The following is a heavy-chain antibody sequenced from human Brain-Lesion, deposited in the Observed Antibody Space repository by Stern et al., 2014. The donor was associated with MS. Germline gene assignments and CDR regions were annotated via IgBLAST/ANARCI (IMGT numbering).Heavy chain of an antibody. Sequence: QVQLMQSGGGVVQPGTSLRLSCAASGFTFSSYGMHWVRQAPVKGLEWVALAWYDGSTAYYTNSVKGRFTISRDNSKNTLSLQMNSLTAEDTAVYYCARGHIPYAYNYLFDYWGQGTLVTVSS. J-gene: IGHJ4*02. V-gene: IGHV3-33*01. CDR3: ARGHIPYAYNYLFDY. CDR2: AWYDGSTA. D-gene: IGHD5-24*01. CDR1: GFTFSSYG.